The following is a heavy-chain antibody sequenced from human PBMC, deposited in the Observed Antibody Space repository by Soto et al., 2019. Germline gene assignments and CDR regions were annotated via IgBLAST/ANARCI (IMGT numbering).Heavy chain of an antibody. J-gene: IGHJ5*02. Sequence: GESLKISCKGSGYSFTSYWIGWVRQMPGKGLEWMGIIYPGDSDTRYSPSFQGQVTISADKSISTAYLQWSSLKASDTAMYYCARVPAIVVVPAEGDVGWNWFDPWGQGTLVTVSS. CDR1: GYSFTSYW. V-gene: IGHV5-51*01. CDR2: IYPGDSDT. D-gene: IGHD2-2*01. CDR3: ARVPAIVVVPAEGDVGWNWFDP.